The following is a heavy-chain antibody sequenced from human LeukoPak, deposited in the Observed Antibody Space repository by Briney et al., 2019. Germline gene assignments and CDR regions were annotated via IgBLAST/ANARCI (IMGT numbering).Heavy chain of an antibody. CDR1: GFFISSGYY. V-gene: IGHV4-38-2*01. CDR2: IYRNGNT. Sequence: SETLSLTCAVSGFFISSGYYWGWIRQPPGKGLEWIASIYRNGNTFYNPSLQSRVTISVDTSRNQISLQLGSATAADTAVYYCARAYSRTPGDYYFESWGQGTVVTVSS. J-gene: IGHJ4*02. D-gene: IGHD4-11*01. CDR3: ARAYSRTPGDYYFES.